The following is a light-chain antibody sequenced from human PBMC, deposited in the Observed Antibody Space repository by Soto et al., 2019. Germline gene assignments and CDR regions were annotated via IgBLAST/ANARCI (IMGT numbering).Light chain of an antibody. CDR2: NNN. Sequence: QSVLPQPLSASGTPGQRVTIPCSGGSPNIGTNAVNWYQQLPGTAPQPHIYNNNQQPSGFPDRFSGSKSGTSASLAISGLQSEDEADYYCAAWDDSLTGYFFGTGTKVTVL. CDR1: SPNIGTNA. J-gene: IGLJ1*01. V-gene: IGLV1-44*01. CDR3: AAWDDSLTGYF.